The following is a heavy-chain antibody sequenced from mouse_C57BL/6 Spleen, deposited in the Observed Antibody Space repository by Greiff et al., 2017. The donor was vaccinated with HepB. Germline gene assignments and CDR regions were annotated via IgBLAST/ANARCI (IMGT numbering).Heavy chain of an antibody. J-gene: IGHJ4*01. Sequence: VQLQQPGAELVKPGASVKMSCKASGYTFTSYWITWVKQRPGQGLEWIGDIYPGSGSTNYNEKFKSKATLTVDTSSSTAYMQLSSLTSEDSAVYYCARSPSTITTVVATGAMDYWGQGTSVTVSS. D-gene: IGHD1-1*01. CDR3: ARSPSTITTVVATGAMDY. CDR1: GYTFTSYW. CDR2: IYPGSGST. V-gene: IGHV1-55*01.